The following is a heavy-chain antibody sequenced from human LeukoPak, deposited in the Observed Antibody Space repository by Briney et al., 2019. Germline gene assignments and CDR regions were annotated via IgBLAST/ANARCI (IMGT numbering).Heavy chain of an antibody. J-gene: IGHJ4*02. D-gene: IGHD6-13*01. Sequence: ASVTVSFTVSGYTLTELSMHWVRQAPGKGLEWMGGFDPEDGETIYAQKFQGRVTMTKDTSTDTAYMELSSLRSEDTAVYYCATDSAAAGTIFDYWGQGTLVTVSS. CDR3: ATDSAAAGTIFDY. CDR2: FDPEDGET. CDR1: GYTLTELS. V-gene: IGHV1-24*01.